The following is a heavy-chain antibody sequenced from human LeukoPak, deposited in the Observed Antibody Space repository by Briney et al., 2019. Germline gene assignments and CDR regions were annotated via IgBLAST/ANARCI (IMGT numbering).Heavy chain of an antibody. Sequence: SESLSLTCSVSGDSVSRSDSYWDWIRQPPGKGLEWIGTIYYSGRTYYSPSLKSRVTMSVDPSNNQFSLNLRSVTAADTALYYCARRRYYDGSGYLEWGQGTLLSVSS. CDR1: GDSVSRSDSY. V-gene: IGHV4-39*01. CDR2: IYYSGRT. CDR3: ARRRYYDGSGYLE. J-gene: IGHJ1*01. D-gene: IGHD3-22*01.